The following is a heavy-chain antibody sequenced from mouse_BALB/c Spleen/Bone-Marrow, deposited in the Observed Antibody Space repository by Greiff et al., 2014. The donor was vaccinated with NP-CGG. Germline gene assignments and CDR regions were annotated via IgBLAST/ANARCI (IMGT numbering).Heavy chain of an antibody. V-gene: IGHV1S29*02. CDR1: GYTFTDYN. J-gene: IGHJ3*01. CDR3: ARGGGYDGYYGLAY. CDR2: IYPYNGGT. D-gene: IGHD2-3*01. Sequence: EVQRVESGPELVKPGASAKISCKASGYTFTDYNMHWVKQSHGKSLEWIGYIYPYNGGTGYNQKFKSKATLTVDNSSSTAYMELRSLTSEDSAVYYCARGGGYDGYYGLAYWGQGTLVTVSA.